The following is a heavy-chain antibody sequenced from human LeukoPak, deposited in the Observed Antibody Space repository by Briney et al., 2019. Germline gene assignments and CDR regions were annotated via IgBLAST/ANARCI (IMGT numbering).Heavy chain of an antibody. Sequence: GGSLRLSCSASGFTFSSYAMHWVRQAPGKGLEYVSVISSNGGSTYYADPVKGGFTISRDNSKNTLYLQMISLRDEDAAVYYCVKDFGDAYNYFDFWGQGTPVTVSS. CDR3: VKDFGDAYNYFDF. CDR1: GFTFSSYA. CDR2: ISSNGGST. D-gene: IGHD5-24*01. J-gene: IGHJ4*02. V-gene: IGHV3-64D*09.